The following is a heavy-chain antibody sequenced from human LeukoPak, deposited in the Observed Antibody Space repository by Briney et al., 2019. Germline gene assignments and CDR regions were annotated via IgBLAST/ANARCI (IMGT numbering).Heavy chain of an antibody. CDR3: VLGMDV. V-gene: IGHV4-34*01. J-gene: IGHJ6*02. CDR2: INHSGST. Sequence: SETLSLTCAVYGRSFSGYYWSWIRQPPGKGLEWIGEINHSGSTNYNPSLKSRVTISVDTSKNQFSLKLSSVTAADTAVYYCVLGMDVWGQGTTVTVSS. CDR1: GRSFSGYY.